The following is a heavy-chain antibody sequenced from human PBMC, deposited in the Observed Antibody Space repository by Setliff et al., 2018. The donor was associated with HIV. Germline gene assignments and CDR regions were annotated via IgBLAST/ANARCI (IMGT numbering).Heavy chain of an antibody. Sequence: ASVKVSCKASGYNFSSNGISWVRQAPGQGLEWMGWISSYNGNTKCAQKVQDRVTMTKDTSTSTAYMELRSLRSDDTAVYYCARVSRSGWFFDWWGQGSLVTVSS. D-gene: IGHD6-19*01. J-gene: IGHJ4*02. CDR2: ISSYNGNT. CDR1: GYNFSSNG. CDR3: ARVSRSGWFFDW. V-gene: IGHV1-18*01.